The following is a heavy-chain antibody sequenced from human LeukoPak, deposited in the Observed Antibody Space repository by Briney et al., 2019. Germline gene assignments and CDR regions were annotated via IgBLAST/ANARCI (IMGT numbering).Heavy chain of an antibody. D-gene: IGHD3-10*01. CDR2: IYHSGST. Sequence: PSETLSLTCTVSGYSISSGYYWGWIRQPPGKGLEWIGSIYHSGSTYYNPSLKSRVTISVDTSKNQFSLKLSSVTAADTAVYYCARGFYSYYGSGLYYYYMDVWGKGTTVTVSS. J-gene: IGHJ6*03. CDR3: ARGFYSYYGSGLYYYYMDV. V-gene: IGHV4-38-2*02. CDR1: GYSISSGYY.